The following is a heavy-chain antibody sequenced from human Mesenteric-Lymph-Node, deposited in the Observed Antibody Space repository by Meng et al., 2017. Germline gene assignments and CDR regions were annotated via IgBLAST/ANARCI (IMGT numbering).Heavy chain of an antibody. J-gene: IGHJ4*02. D-gene: IGHD3-22*01. CDR1: GLTLSDYY. CDR3: ARWGSGYFDY. V-gene: IGHV3-11*01. Sequence: QVQLVESGGGLVKHGRSLRLSCAASGLTLSDYYRSWILQAPGKGLAGFSYISSTGSSMSYADSVKGRFTISRDNAKNSLYLQMNSLRAEDTAVYYCARWGSGYFDYWGQGTLVTVSS. CDR2: ISSTGSSM.